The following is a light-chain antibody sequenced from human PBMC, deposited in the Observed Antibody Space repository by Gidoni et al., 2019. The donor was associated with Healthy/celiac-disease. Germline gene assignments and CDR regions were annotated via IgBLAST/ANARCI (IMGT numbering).Light chain of an antibody. V-gene: IGKV2-28*01. CDR2: LGS. J-gene: IGKJ2*01. CDR3: MQALQTPRT. CDR1: QSLLHSNGYNY. Sequence: VLTQSPPSLPVPPGEPASISCRSSQSLLHSNGYNYLDWYLQKPGQSPQLLIYLGSNRASGVPDRFSGSGSGTDFTLKISRVEAEDVGVYYCMQALQTPRTFGQGTKLEIK.